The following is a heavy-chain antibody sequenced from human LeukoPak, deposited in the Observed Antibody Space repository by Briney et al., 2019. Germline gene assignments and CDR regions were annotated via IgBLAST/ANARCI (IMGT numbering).Heavy chain of an antibody. CDR2: VSNDGNDE. CDR1: GFTFGTFG. D-gene: IGHD2-15*01. J-gene: IGHJ3*01. V-gene: IGHV3-30*03. CDR3: ARTEYCIRGSCYGLVFDV. Sequence: GRSLRLSCAAFGFTFGTFGMHWVRQAPGKGLEWVAVVSNDGNDEYDADSVKGRFTISRDTSKNMLYLQMNSLRTDDTAMYYCARTEYCIRGSCYGLVFDVWGQGTMVTISS.